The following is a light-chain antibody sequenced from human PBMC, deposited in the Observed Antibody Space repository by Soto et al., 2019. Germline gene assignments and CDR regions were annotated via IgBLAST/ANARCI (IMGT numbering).Light chain of an antibody. CDR3: LQYVSLFT. CDR2: GAS. V-gene: IGKV3-20*01. J-gene: IGKJ2*01. CDR1: QSVTNSY. Sequence: EIVLTQSPGTLSLSPGERATLSCRASQSVTNSYLAWYQEKPGQAPRLLIYGASSRATGIPESFSGSGCGTDVTLTISRLEPEDFAVYYCLQYVSLFTFGQGTKLALK.